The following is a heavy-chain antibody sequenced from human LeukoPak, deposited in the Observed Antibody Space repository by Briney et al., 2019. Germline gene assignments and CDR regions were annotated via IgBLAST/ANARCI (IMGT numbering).Heavy chain of an antibody. Sequence: SETLSLTCTVSGGSISSSSYYWGWIRQPPGKGLEWIGEINHSGSTNYNPSLKSRVTISVDTSKNQFSLKLSSVTAADTAVYYCARARMTYYGSGSYFHYYYYYYMDVWGKGTTVTVSS. J-gene: IGHJ6*03. V-gene: IGHV4-39*07. D-gene: IGHD3-10*01. CDR2: INHSGST. CDR3: ARARMTYYGSGSYFHYYYYYYMDV. CDR1: GGSISSSSYY.